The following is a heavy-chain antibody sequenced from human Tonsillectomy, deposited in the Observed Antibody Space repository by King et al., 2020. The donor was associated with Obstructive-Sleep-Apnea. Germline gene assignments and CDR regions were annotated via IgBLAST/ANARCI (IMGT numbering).Heavy chain of an antibody. CDR1: GFTFSTYW. J-gene: IGHJ4*02. Sequence: VQLVESGGGLVQPGGSLRLSCAASGFTFSTYWMSWVRQAPGKGLEWVANIKQDGSEKYYVDSVKGRFTISRDNAKNSLYLQMNSLRAEDTAVFYCAREERNVWGSYPYDYWGQGTLVTVSS. CDR3: AREERNVWGSYPYDY. D-gene: IGHD3-16*02. CDR2: IKQDGSEK. V-gene: IGHV3-7*03.